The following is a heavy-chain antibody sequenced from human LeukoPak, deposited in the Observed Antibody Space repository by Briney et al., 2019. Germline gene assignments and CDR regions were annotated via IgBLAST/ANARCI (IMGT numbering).Heavy chain of an antibody. D-gene: IGHD6-19*01. V-gene: IGHV1-18*01. J-gene: IGHJ4*02. CDR2: ISAYNGNT. CDR3: ARDQGAVADSLDY. Sequence: ASVKVSCKAYGYTFISYSFNWVRQAPGQGLEWMGWISAYNGNTNYAEKFQDRVTMTTDTSTSTAYTELRSLISDDTAVYYCARDQGAVADSLDYWGQGTLVTVSS. CDR1: GYTFISYS.